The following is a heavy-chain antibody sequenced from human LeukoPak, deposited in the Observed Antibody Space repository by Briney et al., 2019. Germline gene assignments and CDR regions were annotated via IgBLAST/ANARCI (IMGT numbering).Heavy chain of an antibody. CDR2: ISGTGANT. D-gene: IGHD3-10*01. J-gene: IGHJ4*02. CDR3: ARVTYGSGTYGAFDY. V-gene: IGHV3-23*01. CDR1: GFTFSNYA. Sequence: GGSLRLSCAASGFTFSNYAMSWVRQAPGKGPEWVSAISGTGANTFYADSVKGRFTISRDNSKNTLYLQMNSLRAEDTAVYYCARVTYGSGTYGAFDYWGQGTLVTVSS.